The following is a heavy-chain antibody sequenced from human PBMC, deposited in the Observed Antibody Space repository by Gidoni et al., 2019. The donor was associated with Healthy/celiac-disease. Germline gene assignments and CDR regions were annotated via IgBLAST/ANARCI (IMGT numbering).Heavy chain of an antibody. CDR1: GGSFSGYY. J-gene: IGHJ5*02. Sequence: QVQLQQWGAGLLKPSETLSLTCAVYGGSFSGYYWSWIRQPPGKGLEWIGEINHSGSTNYNPSLKSRVTISVDTSKNQFSLKLSSVTAADTAVYYCARVGPAVMCRGWVRWFDPWGQGTLVTVSS. CDR2: INHSGST. V-gene: IGHV4-34*01. CDR3: ARVGPAVMCRGWVRWFDP. D-gene: IGHD2-2*01.